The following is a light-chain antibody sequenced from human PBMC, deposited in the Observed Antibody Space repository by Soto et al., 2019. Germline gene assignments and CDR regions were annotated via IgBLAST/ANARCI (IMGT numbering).Light chain of an antibody. CDR3: QQRSIWPPWT. V-gene: IGKV3-15*01. J-gene: IGKJ1*01. CDR2: STS. Sequence: EIVMTQSPATLSVSPGERATLSCRASQSVSTNLAWYQQKPGQAPRLLIYSTSTRATGVPARFSGSGSGTEFSLTISSLQSEDFAVYYCQQRSIWPPWTFGQGAKVDIK. CDR1: QSVSTN.